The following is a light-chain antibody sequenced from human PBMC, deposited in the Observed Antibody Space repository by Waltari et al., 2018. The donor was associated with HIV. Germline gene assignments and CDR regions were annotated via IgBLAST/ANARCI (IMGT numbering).Light chain of an antibody. CDR2: EGS. CDR3: CSYAGSSTLEV. Sequence: HSALTQPASVSGSLGQPITISCTGTTSMVGSNNLSPCYQQHPGKAPKLMIYEGSKRPSGVSNRFSGSKSGNTASLTISGLQAEDEADYYCCSYAGSSTLEVFGGGTKLTVL. CDR1: TSMVGSNNL. J-gene: IGLJ2*01. V-gene: IGLV2-23*01.